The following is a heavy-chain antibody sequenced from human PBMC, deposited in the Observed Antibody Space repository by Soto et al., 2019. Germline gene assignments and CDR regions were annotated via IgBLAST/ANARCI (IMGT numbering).Heavy chain of an antibody. J-gene: IGHJ2*01. CDR3: ARGLCSTNGVCYIRDWYFDL. CDR1: GFPFSSYG. D-gene: IGHD2-8*01. V-gene: IGHV3-30*03. CDR2: ISFDGNNK. Sequence: GGSLRLSCAASGFPFSSYGIHLVRHAPGKGLEWVPLISFDGNNKYYADSVKGRFTIYRDNSKNTLYLQMNSLRAEDTAVFYCARGLCSTNGVCYIRDWYFDLWGRGTLVTVSS.